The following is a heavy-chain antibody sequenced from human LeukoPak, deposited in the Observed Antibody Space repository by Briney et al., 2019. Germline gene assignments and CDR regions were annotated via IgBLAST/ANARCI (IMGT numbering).Heavy chain of an antibody. CDR3: ARGGRPDS. J-gene: IGHJ5*01. CDR2: IYYSGST. CDR1: GGSISSSSYY. V-gene: IGHV4-39*02. Sequence: SETLSLTCTVSGGSISSSSYYWGWIRQPPGKGLEWIGSIYYSGSTNYNPSLKSRVTISVDTSKNHFSLRLSSVTAADTAFYYCARGGRPDSWGQGTLVTVSS. D-gene: IGHD1-26*01.